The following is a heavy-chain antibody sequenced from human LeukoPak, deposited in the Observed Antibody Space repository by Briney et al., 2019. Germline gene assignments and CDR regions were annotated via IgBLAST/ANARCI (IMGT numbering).Heavy chain of an antibody. CDR1: GGSISSYY. CDR3: ARGTMVRGVILNYYYYGMDV. D-gene: IGHD3-10*01. CDR2: IYYSGST. Sequence: SETLSLTCTVSGGSISSYYWSWIRQPPGKGLEWIGYIYYSGSTNYNPSLKSRVTISVDTSKIQFSLKLSSVTAADTAVYYCARGTMVRGVILNYYYYGMDVWGKGTTVTVSS. V-gene: IGHV4-59*01. J-gene: IGHJ6*04.